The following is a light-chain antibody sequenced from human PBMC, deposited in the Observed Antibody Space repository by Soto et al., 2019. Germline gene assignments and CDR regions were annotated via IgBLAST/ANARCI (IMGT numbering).Light chain of an antibody. CDR3: QQRSNWRIT. J-gene: IGKJ5*01. V-gene: IGKV3D-20*02. Sequence: EIVLTQSPGTLSLSPGERATLSCRASQSVRNTYLAWYQQKPGQAPRLLISGASSRATGIPDRFSGSGSGTDFTLTISSLEPEDFAVYYCQQRSNWRITFGQGTRLEIK. CDR1: QSVRNTY. CDR2: GAS.